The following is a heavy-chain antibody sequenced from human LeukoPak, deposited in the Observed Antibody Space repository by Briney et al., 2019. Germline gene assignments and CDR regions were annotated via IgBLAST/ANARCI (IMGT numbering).Heavy chain of an antibody. V-gene: IGHV1-2*06. J-gene: IGHJ4*02. CDR1: GYTFTGYY. D-gene: IGHD1-26*01. CDR3: ARDPSGSYHFDY. CDR2: INPNSGGT. Sequence: ASVKVSCKASGYTFTGYYMHWVRQAPGQGLEWMGQINPNSGGTNYAQKFQGRVTMTRDTSISTAYMELSRLRSDDTAVYYCARDPSGSYHFDYWGQGTLVTVSS.